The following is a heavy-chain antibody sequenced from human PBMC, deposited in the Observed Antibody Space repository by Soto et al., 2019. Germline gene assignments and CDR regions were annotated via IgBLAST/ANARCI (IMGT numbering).Heavy chain of an antibody. CDR3: ARDPYDFWSGYQYYYGMDV. D-gene: IGHD3-3*01. Sequence: QVQLVQSGAEVKKPGSSVKVSCKASGGTFSSYAISWVRQAPGQGLEWMGGIIPIFGTANYAQKFQGRVTITADKSTSTAYMELSSLRSDDTAVYYCARDPYDFWSGYQYYYGMDVWGQGTTVTVSS. J-gene: IGHJ6*02. V-gene: IGHV1-69*06. CDR2: IIPIFGTA. CDR1: GGTFSSYA.